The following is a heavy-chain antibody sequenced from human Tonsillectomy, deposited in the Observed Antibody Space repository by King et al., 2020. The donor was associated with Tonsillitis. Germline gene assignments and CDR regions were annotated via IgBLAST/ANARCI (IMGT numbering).Heavy chain of an antibody. Sequence: VQLVESGGGLVQPGGSLRLSCAASGFTFSTYWMHWVRQAPGKGLVWVSRINGDGSSTDYADSVRGRVTVSRDNAKNTLYLQMNSLRAEDTAVYYCARDSRYSYDYWGQGTLVTVSS. V-gene: IGHV3-74*01. CDR2: INGDGSST. D-gene: IGHD5-18*01. J-gene: IGHJ4*02. CDR3: ARDSRYSYDY. CDR1: GFTFSTYW.